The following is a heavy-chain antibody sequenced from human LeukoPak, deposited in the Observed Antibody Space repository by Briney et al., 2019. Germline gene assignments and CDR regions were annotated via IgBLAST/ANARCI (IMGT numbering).Heavy chain of an antibody. CDR3: ARGLRYCTNGVCWRGDAFDI. CDR2: IIPILGIA. D-gene: IGHD2-8*01. Sequence: SVKVSCKASGGTFSSYAISWVRQAPGQGLEWMGRIIPILGIANYAQKFQGRVTITADNSTSTAYMELSSLRSEDTAVYYCARGLRYCTNGVCWRGDAFDIWGQGTMVTVSS. J-gene: IGHJ3*02. V-gene: IGHV1-69*04. CDR1: GGTFSSYA.